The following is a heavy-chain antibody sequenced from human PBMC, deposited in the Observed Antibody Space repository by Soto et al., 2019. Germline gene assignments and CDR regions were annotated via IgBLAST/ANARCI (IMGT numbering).Heavy chain of an antibody. V-gene: IGHV1-18*01. CDR2: ASAYKGTT. J-gene: IGHJ4*02. D-gene: IGHD6-19*01. Sequence: QVQLVQSGAEVKKPGASVKVSCMASGYTFTRYYITGVRQAPGQGLGWMGWASAYKGTTNNEQNLQGRVTLTTGTSTRTAYMELRTLRSDDTAVYFCERGEQWVFLSDYWSEGAPVTVST. CDR1: GYTFTRYY. CDR3: ERGEQWVFLSDY.